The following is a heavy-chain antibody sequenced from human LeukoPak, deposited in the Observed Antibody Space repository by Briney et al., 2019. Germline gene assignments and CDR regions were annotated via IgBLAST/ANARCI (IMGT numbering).Heavy chain of an antibody. D-gene: IGHD3-22*01. J-gene: IGHJ3*02. CDR2: IYYSGST. CDR3: ARDSTYYYDSSGYRHAFDI. CDR1: GGSISSGGYY. Sequence: SETLSLTCTVSGGSISSGGYYRSWIRQHPGKGLEWIGYIYYSGSTYYNPSLKSRVTISVDTSKNQFSLKLSSVTAADTAVYYCARDSTYYYDSSGYRHAFDIWGQGTMVTVSS. V-gene: IGHV4-31*03.